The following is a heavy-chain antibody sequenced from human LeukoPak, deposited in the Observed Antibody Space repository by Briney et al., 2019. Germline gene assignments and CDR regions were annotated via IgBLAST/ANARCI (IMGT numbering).Heavy chain of an antibody. Sequence: SVKVSCKASGGAFSSYALSWVRQAPGQGLEWMGRIIPTLDITYYAQNFQGRLTITAAKSTSTAYMELSSLRSEDTAIYYCATAVQSLEWLLVPRYYYGMDVWGQGTTVTVSS. CDR1: GGAFSSYA. V-gene: IGHV1-69*04. D-gene: IGHD3-3*01. CDR3: ATAVQSLEWLLVPRYYYGMDV. J-gene: IGHJ6*02. CDR2: IIPTLDIT.